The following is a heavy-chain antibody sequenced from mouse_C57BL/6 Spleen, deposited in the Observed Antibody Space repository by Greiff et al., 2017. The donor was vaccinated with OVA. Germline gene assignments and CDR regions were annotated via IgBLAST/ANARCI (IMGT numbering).Heavy chain of an antibody. D-gene: IGHD2-4*01. CDR1: GYTFTSYW. CDR3: ARGDYDRCWFAY. Sequence: QVQLQQPGAELVKPGASVKMSCKASGYTFTSYWITWVKQRPGQGLEWIGDLYPGSGSTNYNEKFKSKATLTVDTSTSTAYMQLSSLTSEDSAVYYCARGDYDRCWFAYWGQGTLVTVSA. V-gene: IGHV1-55*01. J-gene: IGHJ3*01. CDR2: LYPGSGST.